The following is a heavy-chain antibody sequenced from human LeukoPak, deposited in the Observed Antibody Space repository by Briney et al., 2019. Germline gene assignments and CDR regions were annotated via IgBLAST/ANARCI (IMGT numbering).Heavy chain of an antibody. V-gene: IGHV1-2*02. D-gene: IGHD3-10*01. CDR1: GYTFTGSGWY. J-gene: IGHJ4*02. CDR3: ARDGPAQMVEFDY. Sequence: ASVKVSCKASGYTFTGSGWYLYWLRQAPGQGLECVGLLHPNNRATLYAQKLQGRVAMTTDTSIRTAYMELSRLRPDDSAFYYCARDGPAQMVEFDYWGQGTLVTVSS. CDR2: LHPNNRAT.